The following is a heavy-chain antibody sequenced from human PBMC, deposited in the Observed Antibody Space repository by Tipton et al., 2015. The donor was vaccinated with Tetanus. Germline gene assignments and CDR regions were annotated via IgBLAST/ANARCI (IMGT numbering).Heavy chain of an antibody. V-gene: IGHV3-23*01. J-gene: IGHJ4*02. CDR3: AKDVLIKGDGPDY. CDR2: ISGSGGST. CDR1: GLTFSSYA. Sequence: CAASGLTFSSYAMSWVRQAPGKGLEWVSAISGSGGSTYYADSGKGRFNISRDNSKNTLYLQMNSLRAEDTAVYYFAKDVLIKGDGPDYWGQGTLVTVSS. D-gene: IGHD5-24*01.